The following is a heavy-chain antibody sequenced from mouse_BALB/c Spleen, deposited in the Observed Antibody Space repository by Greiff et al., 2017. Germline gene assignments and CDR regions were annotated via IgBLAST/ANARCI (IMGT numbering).Heavy chain of an antibody. CDR1: GFSLTSYG. CDR3: AREITTIAY. D-gene: IGHD2-4*01. J-gene: IGHJ3*01. V-gene: IGHV2-9*02. Sequence: QVQLKESGPGLVAPSQSLSITCTVSGFSLTSYGVHWVRQPPGKGLEWLGVIWAGGSTNYNSALMSRLSISKDNSKSQVFLKMNSLQTDDTAMYYCAREITTIAYWGQGTLVTVSA. CDR2: IWAGGST.